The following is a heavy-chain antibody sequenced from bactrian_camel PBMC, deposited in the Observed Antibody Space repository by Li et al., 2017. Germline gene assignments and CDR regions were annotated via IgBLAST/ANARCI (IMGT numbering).Heavy chain of an antibody. V-gene: IGHV3S31*01. CDR2: IYTGLGRP. CDR1: GFTFSDYT. Sequence: VQLVESGGGLVQPGGSLRLSCAASGFTFSDYTMTWVRQAPGMEREAVAAIYTGLGRPLYADSVLGRFTISKDNAKNTLYLQMNSLQPEDTAMYYCAADQFRAGWYAPCAALTRLFAVWGQGTQVTVS. J-gene: IGHJ4*01. D-gene: IGHD1*01. CDR3: AADQFRAGWYAPCAALTRLFAV.